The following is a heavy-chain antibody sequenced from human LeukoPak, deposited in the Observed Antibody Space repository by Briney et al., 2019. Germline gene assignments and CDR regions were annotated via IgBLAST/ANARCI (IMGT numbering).Heavy chain of an antibody. D-gene: IGHD3-10*01. V-gene: IGHV3-7*01. CDR3: ARDRVYYYYGMDV. J-gene: IGHJ6*02. CDR1: GFTFSSYW. CDR2: IKQDGSDK. Sequence: GGSLRLSCAASGFTFSSYWMSWVRQAPGKGLEWVANIKQDGSDKYYVDSVKGRFTISRDSAKNSLYLQMNSLRAEDTAVYYCARDRVYYYYGMDVWGQGTTVTVSS.